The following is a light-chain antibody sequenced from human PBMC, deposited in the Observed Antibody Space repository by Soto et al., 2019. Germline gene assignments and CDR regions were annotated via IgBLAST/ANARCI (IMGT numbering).Light chain of an antibody. CDR2: AAS. Sequence: DLQMTQSPSSLSASVGDRFTITCRASQSISSYLNWYHQKPGKAPQLXXXAASSLQSGVPSRFSGSGCGTDFTLTISSLQTEDFATYYGQQSYSTPTITFRQGTRLEIK. V-gene: IGKV1-39*01. J-gene: IGKJ5*01. CDR1: QSISSY. CDR3: QQSYSTPTIT.